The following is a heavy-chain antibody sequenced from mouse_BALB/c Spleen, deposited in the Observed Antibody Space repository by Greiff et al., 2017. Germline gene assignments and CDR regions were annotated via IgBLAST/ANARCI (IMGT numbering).Heavy chain of an antibody. CDR1: GYTFTDYA. J-gene: IGHJ2*01. CDR2: ISTYYGDA. CDR3: ARAYGNYLDY. Sequence: VQLQESGAELVRPGVSVKISCKGSGYTFTDYAMHWVKQSHAKSLEWIGVISTYYGDASYNQKFKGKATMTVDKSSSTAYMELARLTSEDSAIYYCARAYGNYLDYWGQGTTLTVSS. V-gene: IGHV1S137*01. D-gene: IGHD2-1*01.